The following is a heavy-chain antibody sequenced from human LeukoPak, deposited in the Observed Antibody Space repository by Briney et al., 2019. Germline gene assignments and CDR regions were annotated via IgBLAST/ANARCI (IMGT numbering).Heavy chain of an antibody. V-gene: IGHV4-39*01. CDR1: GGSISSSSAY. CDR3: VSPRGFSYGYFDY. CDR2: VYYSKNT. Sequence: PSETLSLTCTVSGGSISSSSAYWGWIRQPPGKGLEWIGSVYYSKNTYYNPSLKSRVTISADMSKNQFSLTLGSVSATDTAVYYCVSPRGFSYGYFDYWGQGTLVTVSS. D-gene: IGHD5-18*01. J-gene: IGHJ4*02.